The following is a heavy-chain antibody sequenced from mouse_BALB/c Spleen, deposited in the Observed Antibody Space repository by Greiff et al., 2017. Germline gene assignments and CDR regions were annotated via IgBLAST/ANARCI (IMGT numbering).Heavy chain of an antibody. CDR2: INPYNDGT. D-gene: IGHD2-4*01. CDR3: ARRGDYPFAY. CDR1: GSTFTSYV. J-gene: IGHJ3*01. V-gene: IGHV1-14*01. Sequence: EVKLHQSGPELVKPGASVKMSCKASGSTFTSYVMDWVKQKPGPGLEWIGYINPYNDGTKYNEKFKGKATLTPDNSSSTAYMELSSLTSEDSAVYYCARRGDYPFAYWGQGTLVTVSA.